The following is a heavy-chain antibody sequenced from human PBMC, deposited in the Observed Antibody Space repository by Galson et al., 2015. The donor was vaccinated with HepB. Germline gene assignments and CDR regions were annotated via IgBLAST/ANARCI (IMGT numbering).Heavy chain of an antibody. CDR2: THYSGST. V-gene: IGHV4-31*11. Sequence: LSLTCAVSGGSISINYWWTWVRQHPGKGLEWIGYTHYSGSTYYNPSLRGRLTISEGMSKNQFSLKLSSVTAADTAIYYCARGSEDNYGSFDYWGQGTLVTVSS. CDR1: GGSISINYW. J-gene: IGHJ4*02. CDR3: ARGSEDNYGSFDY. D-gene: IGHD3-10*01.